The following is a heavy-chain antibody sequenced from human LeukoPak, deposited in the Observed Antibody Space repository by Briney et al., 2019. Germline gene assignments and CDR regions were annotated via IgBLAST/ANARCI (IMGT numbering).Heavy chain of an antibody. CDR2: IHYSGNT. CDR3: TKIANGGLSDY. D-gene: IGHD2-8*01. J-gene: IGHJ4*02. V-gene: IGHV4-59*01. CDR1: GGSISGYY. Sequence: SETLSLTCTVSGGSISGYYWAWIRQPPGKVLEWIGYIHYSGNTNYNPSLKSRVTMSVDTSKNQFSLKLTSVTAADTAVYYCTKIANGGLSDYWGQGTLVTVSS.